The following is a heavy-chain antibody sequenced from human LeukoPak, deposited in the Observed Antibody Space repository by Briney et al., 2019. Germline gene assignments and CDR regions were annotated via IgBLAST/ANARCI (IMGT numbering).Heavy chain of an antibody. D-gene: IGHD1-26*01. CDR3: ARDQGSDAPMDV. J-gene: IGHJ6*02. Sequence: GGSLRLSCATSGFTFSIYAMTWVRQAPGKGLEWVSAIGGGGDTTYYADSVKGRFTISRDNSKNTLFLRMNGLRAEDTAIYYCARDQGSDAPMDVWGQGTTVTVSS. CDR2: IGGGGDTT. V-gene: IGHV3-23*01. CDR1: GFTFSIYA.